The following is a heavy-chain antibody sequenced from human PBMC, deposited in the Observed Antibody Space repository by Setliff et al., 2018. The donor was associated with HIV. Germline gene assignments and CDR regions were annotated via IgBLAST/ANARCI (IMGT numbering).Heavy chain of an antibody. CDR3: VRGSISGMYYFDY. J-gene: IGHJ4*02. CDR2: LSGDNGNT. CDR1: GYTFSSYG. V-gene: IGHV1-18*01. D-gene: IGHD5-12*01. Sequence: ASVKVSCKASGYTFSSYGVNWVRQAPGQGLEWMGRLSGDNGNTKYAQKFQGRVIMTTDTSTSTAYLELRSLRSDDTAVYYCVRGSISGMYYFDYWGLGTLVTVS.